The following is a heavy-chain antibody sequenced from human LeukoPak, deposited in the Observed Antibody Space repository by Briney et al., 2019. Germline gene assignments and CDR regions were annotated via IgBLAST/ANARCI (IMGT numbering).Heavy chain of an antibody. CDR3: ARHRRQYAISIYYYYYMDV. J-gene: IGHJ6*03. Sequence: SETLSLTCTVSGGSISSSSYYWVWIRQPPGKGLEWIGSIYYSGSTYYNPSLKSRVTISVDTSKNQFSLKLSSVTAADTAAYYCARHRRQYAISIYYYYYMDVWGKGTTVTVSS. CDR1: GGSISSSSYY. V-gene: IGHV4-39*07. CDR2: IYYSGST. D-gene: IGHD2-8*01.